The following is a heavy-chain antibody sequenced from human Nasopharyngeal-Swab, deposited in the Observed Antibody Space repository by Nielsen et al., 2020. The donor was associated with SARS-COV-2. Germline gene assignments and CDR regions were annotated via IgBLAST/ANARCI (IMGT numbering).Heavy chain of an antibody. J-gene: IGHJ6*02. Sequence: SSKVSCKASGGTFSRYAISWVRQAPGQGLEWMGRIIRKFDTAKYAWKVQGRVTISADKSTSTAYREVSSLRSEDTAVYYCARESKQWSTNGAMDVWGQGTTVIVSS. V-gene: IGHV1-69*06. CDR1: GGTFSRYA. CDR3: ARESKQWSTNGAMDV. D-gene: IGHD5-18*01. CDR2: IIRKFDTA.